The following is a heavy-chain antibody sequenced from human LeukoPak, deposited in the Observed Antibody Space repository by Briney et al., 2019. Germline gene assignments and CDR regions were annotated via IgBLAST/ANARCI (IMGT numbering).Heavy chain of an antibody. J-gene: IGHJ4*02. CDR1: EFTFSSYS. CDR3: VRASEQFDY. V-gene: IGHV3-21*01. Sequence: PGGSLRLSCAASEFTFSSYSMNWVRQAPGKGLEWVSSISSSSSYMCYADSVKGRFTISRDNAKNSLYLQMNSLRAEDTAVYYCVRASEQFDYWGQGTLVTVSS. D-gene: IGHD1-26*01. CDR2: ISSSSSYM.